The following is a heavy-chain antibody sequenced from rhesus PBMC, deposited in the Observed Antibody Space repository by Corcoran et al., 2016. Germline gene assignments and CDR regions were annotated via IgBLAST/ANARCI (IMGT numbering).Heavy chain of an antibody. CDR1: GGSISSNY. Sequence: QLQLQESGPGLVKPSETLSLTCAVSGGSISSNYWSWIRQPPGKGLEWIGRISGGCGSTDSNPSLKGRGTISTDTSKNQFSLKLSSVTAADTAVYYCARVKYSGGWPIDYWGQGVLVTVSS. V-gene: IGHV4-173*01. CDR3: ARVKYSGGWPIDY. CDR2: ISGGCGST. D-gene: IGHD6-37*01. J-gene: IGHJ4*01.